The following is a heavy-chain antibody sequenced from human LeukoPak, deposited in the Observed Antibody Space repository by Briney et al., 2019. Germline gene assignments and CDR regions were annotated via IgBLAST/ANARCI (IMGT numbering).Heavy chain of an antibody. Sequence: SETLSLTCTVSGASISSGDYHWSWIRQPPGKGLEWIGNIYYSGATYYKPSLKSRVILSVDTSKNQFSLKLSSVTAADTAVYYCARGGFGELPDYWGQGTLVTVSS. CDR1: GASISSGDYH. J-gene: IGHJ4*02. V-gene: IGHV4-30-4*02. CDR3: ARGGFGELPDY. CDR2: IYYSGAT. D-gene: IGHD3-10*01.